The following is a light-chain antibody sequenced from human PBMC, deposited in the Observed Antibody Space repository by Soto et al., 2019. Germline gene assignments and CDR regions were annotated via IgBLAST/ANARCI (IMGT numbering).Light chain of an antibody. CDR1: QGISTW. CDR2: AAS. J-gene: IGKJ1*01. Sequence: DVPMTQSPSSVSASVGDRVTITCRASQGISTWLAWYQQKPGKAPKLLIYAASILHSGVPSRFSGGGSGTDFTLTITSLQPEDFATYFYQQASGVPPWTFGQGTKVEIK. V-gene: IGKV1-12*01. CDR3: QQASGVPPWT.